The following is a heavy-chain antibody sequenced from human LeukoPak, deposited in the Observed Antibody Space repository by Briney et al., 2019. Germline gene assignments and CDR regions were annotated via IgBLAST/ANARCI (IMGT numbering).Heavy chain of an antibody. D-gene: IGHD6-13*01. CDR3: ARGDSSSWGDYYFDY. CDR1: GGSFSGYY. V-gene: IGHV4-34*01. CDR2: INHSGST. J-gene: IGHJ4*02. Sequence: SETLSLTCAVYGGSFSGYYWSWIRQPPGKGLEWIGEINHSGSTNYNPSLKSRVTISVDTSKNQFSLKLSSVTAADTAVYYCARGDSSSWGDYYFDYWGQGTLVTVSS.